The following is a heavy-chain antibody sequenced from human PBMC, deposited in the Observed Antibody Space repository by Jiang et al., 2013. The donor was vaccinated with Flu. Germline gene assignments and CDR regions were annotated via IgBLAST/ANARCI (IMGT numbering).Heavy chain of an antibody. J-gene: IGHJ3*02. Sequence: VYGRSFSGYYWSSDPPAPREGAGVDWGNQSYVEAPTTTRPSRVESPLSVDTSKNQFSLKLSSVTAADTAVYYCARLPAAGISIHAFDIWGRGTMVTVSS. V-gene: IGHV4-34*01. CDR1: GRSFSGYY. CDR2: QSYVEAP. CDR3: ARLPAAGISIHAFDI. D-gene: IGHD6-13*01.